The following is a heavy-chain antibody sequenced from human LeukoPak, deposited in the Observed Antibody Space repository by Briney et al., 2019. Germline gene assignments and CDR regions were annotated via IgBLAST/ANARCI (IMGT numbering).Heavy chain of an antibody. CDR1: GFTFSSYG. J-gene: IGHJ5*02. CDR3: ARPAASSSFSRNWFDP. D-gene: IGHD6-13*01. CDR2: IRYDGSNK. V-gene: IGHV3-30*02. Sequence: TGGSLRLSCAASGFTFSSYGMHWVRQAPGKGLEWVAFIRYDGSNKYYADSVKGRFTISRDNSKNTLYLQMNSLRAEDTAVYYCARPAASSSFSRNWFDPWGQGTLVTVSS.